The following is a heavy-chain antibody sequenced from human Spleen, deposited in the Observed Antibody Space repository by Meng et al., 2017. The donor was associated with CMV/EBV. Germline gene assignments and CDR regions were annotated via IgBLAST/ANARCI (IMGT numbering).Heavy chain of an antibody. V-gene: IGHV3-48*04. J-gene: IGHJ5*02. Sequence: GESLKISCAASGFTFSSCTMNWVRQAPGRGLEWVSYISSSGSTIYYADSVKGRFTISRDNAKNSLYLQMNSLRAEDTAVYYCARVRDEIDPWGQGTLVTVSS. CDR2: ISSSGSTI. D-gene: IGHD5-24*01. CDR3: ARVRDEIDP. CDR1: GFTFSSCT.